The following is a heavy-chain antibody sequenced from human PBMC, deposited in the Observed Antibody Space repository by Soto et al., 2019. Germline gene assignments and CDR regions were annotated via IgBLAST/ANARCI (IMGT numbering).Heavy chain of an antibody. J-gene: IGHJ5*02. V-gene: IGHV3-30*18. CDR1: GFTFSSYG. CDR3: AKDSEYSSSWYSSNWFDP. Sequence: LRLSCAASGFTFSSYGMHWVRQAPGKGLEWVAVISYDGSNKYYADSVKGRFTISRDNSKNTLYLQMNSLRAEDTAVYYCAKDSEYSSSWYSSNWFDPWGQGTLVTVSS. CDR2: ISYDGSNK. D-gene: IGHD6-13*01.